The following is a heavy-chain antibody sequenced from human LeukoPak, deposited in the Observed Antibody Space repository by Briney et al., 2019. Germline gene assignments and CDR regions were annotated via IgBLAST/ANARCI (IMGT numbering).Heavy chain of an antibody. Sequence: GGSLRLSCAVSGFTFSSYGMTWVRQAPGKGLEWVSTISGNGDDTYYVDSVEGRFTISRDNSENTLYLQMNSLRAEDTAIYFCAKDDAPARWLRSPQLLDHWGQGTLVTVSS. CDR1: GFTFSSYG. V-gene: IGHV3-23*01. J-gene: IGHJ4*02. D-gene: IGHD5-12*01. CDR2: ISGNGDDT. CDR3: AKDDAPARWLRSPQLLDH.